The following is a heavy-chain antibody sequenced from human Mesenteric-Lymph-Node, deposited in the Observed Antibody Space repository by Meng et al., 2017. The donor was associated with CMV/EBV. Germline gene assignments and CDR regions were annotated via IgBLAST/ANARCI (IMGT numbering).Heavy chain of an antibody. J-gene: IGHJ4*02. Sequence: GESLKISCGASGFTFDDYGMSWVRQAPGKGLEWVAAINWNGASTTYADSVKGRFTISRDNAKNYLYLQMDTLRAEDTAFYYCARNRGFVTDYWGQGTRVTVSS. CDR2: INWNGAST. CDR3: ARNRGFVTDY. V-gene: IGHV3-20*04. D-gene: IGHD2-21*01. CDR1: GFTFDDYG.